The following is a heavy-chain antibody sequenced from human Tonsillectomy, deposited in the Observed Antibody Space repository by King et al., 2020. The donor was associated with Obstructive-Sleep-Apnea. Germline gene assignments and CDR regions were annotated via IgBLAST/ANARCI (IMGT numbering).Heavy chain of an antibody. J-gene: IGHJ4*02. Sequence: VQLQESGPGLVKPSETLSLTCTVSGGSISSYYWSWIRQPPRKGLEWIGYIFYSGSTVYNPSLKSRVTISVDTSKNQFSLKLRSVTAADTAVYFCAKHGDEAVAGTFDYWGQGTLVTVSS. V-gene: IGHV4-59*08. CDR3: AKHGDEAVAGTFDY. D-gene: IGHD6-19*01. CDR2: IFYSGST. CDR1: GGSISSYY.